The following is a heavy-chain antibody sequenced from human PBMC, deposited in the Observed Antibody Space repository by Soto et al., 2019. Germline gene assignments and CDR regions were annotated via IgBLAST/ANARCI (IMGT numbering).Heavy chain of an antibody. D-gene: IGHD1-1*01. V-gene: IGHV4-34*01. J-gene: IGHJ6*02. CDR1: GGSFSGYY. CDR3: ARGRNCNYYNYYGMDV. CDR2: INHSGST. Sequence: SETLSLTCAVYGGSFSGYYWSWIRQPPGKGLEWIGEINHSGSTNYNPSLKSRVTISVDTSKNQFSLKLSSVTAADTAVYYCARGRNCNYYNYYGMDVWGQGTTVTVSS.